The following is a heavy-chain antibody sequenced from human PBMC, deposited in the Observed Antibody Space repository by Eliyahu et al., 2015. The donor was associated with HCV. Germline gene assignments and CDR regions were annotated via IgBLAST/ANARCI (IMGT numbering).Heavy chain of an antibody. CDR2: ISWNSGNI. Sequence: EVHLVESGGGLVQSGRVLRLSCAASGFTFDSYGMHWVRQAPGKGLEWVSSISWNSGNIGYADSVKGRFTISRDNAKNSLYLQMNSLRDEDTALYYCAKGIYGDALSYYYAMDVWGQGTTVTVSS. D-gene: IGHD4-17*01. J-gene: IGHJ6*02. V-gene: IGHV3-9*01. CDR3: AKGIYGDALSYYYAMDV. CDR1: GFTFDSYG.